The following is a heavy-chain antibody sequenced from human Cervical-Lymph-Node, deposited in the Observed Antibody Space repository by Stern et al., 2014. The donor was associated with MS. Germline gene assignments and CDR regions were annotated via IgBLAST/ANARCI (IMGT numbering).Heavy chain of an antibody. D-gene: IGHD6-13*01. CDR2: IVPILGSA. Sequence: DQLVESGAEVKKPGSSVKVACKPSGGSFINSAVDWVRQAPGQGLEWVGGIVPILGSANYVQKFQGRVAITADESTSTAYMELSNLRSEDTAVYYCATRTAAGALEYFQHWGQGTLVTVSS. V-gene: IGHV1-69*01. CDR1: GGSFINSA. CDR3: ATRTAAGALEYFQH. J-gene: IGHJ1*01.